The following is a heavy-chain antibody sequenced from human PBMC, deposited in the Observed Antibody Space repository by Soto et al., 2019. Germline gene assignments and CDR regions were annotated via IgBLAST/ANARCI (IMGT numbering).Heavy chain of an antibody. CDR2: ISSSGSTI. D-gene: IGHD2-21*02. V-gene: IGHV3-11*01. J-gene: IGHJ6*03. CDR3: ARAQGDCRKSTHRLYMYV. CDR1: GFTFSDYY. Sequence: QVQLVESGGGLVKPGGSLRLSCAATGFTFSDYYMSWIRQAPGKGLEWVSYISSSGSTIYYADSVKGRFTISRDNAKNSVHLKINGLRAETPAVFSWARAQGDCRKSTHRLYMYVWAEGPTVTAAS.